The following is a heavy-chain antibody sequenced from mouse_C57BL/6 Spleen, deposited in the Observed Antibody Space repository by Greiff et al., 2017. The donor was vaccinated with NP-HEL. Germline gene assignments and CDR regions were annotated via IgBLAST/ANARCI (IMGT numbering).Heavy chain of an antibody. Sequence: QVQLQQSGAELVRPGTSVKLSCKASGYTFTSYWMHWVKQRPGQGLEWIGVIDPSDSYTNYTQKFKGKATLTVDTSSSTAYMQLSSLTSEDSAVYYCARSRTAQATAYWGQGTLVTVSA. CDR2: IDPSDSYT. CDR1: GYTFTSYW. D-gene: IGHD3-2*02. J-gene: IGHJ3*01. CDR3: ARSRTAQATAY. V-gene: IGHV1-59*01.